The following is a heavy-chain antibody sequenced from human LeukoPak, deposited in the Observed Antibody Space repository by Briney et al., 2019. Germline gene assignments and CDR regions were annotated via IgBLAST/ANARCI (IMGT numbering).Heavy chain of an antibody. D-gene: IGHD2-8*01. CDR2: IWYDGSNK. CDR3: ARDLLYARLDP. J-gene: IGHJ5*02. V-gene: IGHV3-33*01. Sequence: GGSLRLSCAASGFTFSSYGMHWVRQAPDKGLEWVAVIWYDGSNKYYADSVKGRFTISRDNSKNTLYLQMNSLRAEDTAVYYCARDLLYARLDPWGQGTLVTVSS. CDR1: GFTFSSYG.